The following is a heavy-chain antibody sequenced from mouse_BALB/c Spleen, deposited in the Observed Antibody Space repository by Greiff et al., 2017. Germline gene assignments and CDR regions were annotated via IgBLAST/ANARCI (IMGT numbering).Heavy chain of an antibody. D-gene: IGHD3-3*01. V-gene: IGHV1-14*01. Sequence: VQLKESGPELVKPGASVKMSCKASGYTFTSYVMHWVKQKPGQGLEWIGYINPYNDGTKYNEKFKGKATLTSDKSSSTAYMELSSLTSEDSAVYYCARREGYYAMDYWGQGTSVTVSS. CDR1: GYTFTSYV. CDR3: ARREGYYAMDY. CDR2: INPYNDGT. J-gene: IGHJ4*01.